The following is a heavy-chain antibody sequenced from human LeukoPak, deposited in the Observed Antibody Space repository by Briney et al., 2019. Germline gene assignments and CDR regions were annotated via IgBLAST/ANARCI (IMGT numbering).Heavy chain of an antibody. CDR3: AKGLVGDNWPYFDY. J-gene: IGHJ4*02. CDR1: GFSFSSYW. CDR2: INTDGTRT. D-gene: IGHD1-20*01. Sequence: GGSLRLSCAASGFSFSSYWMHWVRQAPGKGLVWVSHINTDGTRTSYADSVKGRFTISRDNAKNTLSLQMDSLGTEDTAVYYCAKGLVGDNWPYFDYWGQGTLVTVSS. V-gene: IGHV3-74*01.